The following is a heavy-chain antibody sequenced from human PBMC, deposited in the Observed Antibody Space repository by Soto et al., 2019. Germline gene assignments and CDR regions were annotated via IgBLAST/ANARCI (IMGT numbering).Heavy chain of an antibody. CDR3: ARGVVSTGYFDY. CDR1: GFTFSDHY. Sequence: EVQLVESGGGLVQPRGSLRLSCAASGFTFSDHYMDWVRQAPGKGLEWVGRSRDKAHSHTTEYAASVKGRFTISRDDSENSLYLQMNSLKTEDTAVYYCARGVVSTGYFDYWGQGTLVTVSS. CDR2: SRDKAHSHTT. J-gene: IGHJ4*02. D-gene: IGHD5-12*01. V-gene: IGHV3-72*01.